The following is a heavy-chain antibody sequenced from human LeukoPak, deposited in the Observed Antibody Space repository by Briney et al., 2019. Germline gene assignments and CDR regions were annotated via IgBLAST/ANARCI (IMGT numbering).Heavy chain of an antibody. CDR2: IIPIFGTA. D-gene: IGHD2-15*01. CDR1: GGTFSSYA. CDR3: ARDLPYCSGGSCYPHNWFDP. V-gene: IGHV1-69*05. Sequence: GASVKVSCKASGGTFSSYAISWVRQAPGQGLEWMGRIIPIFGTANYAQKFQGRVTITTDESTSTAYMELSRLRSEDTAVYYCARDLPYCSGGSCYPHNWFDPWGQGTLVTVSS. J-gene: IGHJ5*02.